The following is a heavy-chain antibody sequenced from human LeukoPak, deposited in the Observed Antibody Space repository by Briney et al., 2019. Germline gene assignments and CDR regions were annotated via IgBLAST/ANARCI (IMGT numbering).Heavy chain of an antibody. Sequence: ASVTVSCKASGYTFTSYDINWVRQATGQGLEWMGWMNPNSGNTGYAQKFQGRVTMTRNTSISTAYMGLGSLRSEDTAVYYCARAPGFSLIAKLTSDYYMDVWGKGTTVTISS. CDR1: GYTFTSYD. J-gene: IGHJ6*03. V-gene: IGHV1-8*01. CDR3: ARAPGFSLIAKLTSDYYMDV. CDR2: MNPNSGNT. D-gene: IGHD2/OR15-2a*01.